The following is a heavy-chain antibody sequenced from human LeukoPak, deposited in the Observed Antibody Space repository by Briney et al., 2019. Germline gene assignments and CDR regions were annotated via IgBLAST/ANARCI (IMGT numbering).Heavy chain of an antibody. J-gene: IGHJ4*02. Sequence: PGGSLRLSCAASGFTFSSYGMNWVRQTPGKGLEWVSYISSGSSSIYYADSVKGRFTISRDNAKNSLYLQMNSLRDEDTAAYYCARLANFWSGANDYWGQGTLVTVSS. V-gene: IGHV3-48*02. CDR3: ARLANFWSGANDY. CDR2: ISSGSSSI. CDR1: GFTFSSYG. D-gene: IGHD3-3*01.